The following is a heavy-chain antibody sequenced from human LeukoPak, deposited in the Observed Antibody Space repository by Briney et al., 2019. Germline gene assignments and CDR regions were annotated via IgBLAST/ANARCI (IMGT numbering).Heavy chain of an antibody. Sequence: GGPLKTSVQGSGYRFTSYWIGGGRQMPGKGLEGVGIIYHGDFDNRYSTSLEGQVTISVEKSIRTAFLKWSSLKASDTAMYYCARPRRGDYGPGVGAFYIWGQGTMVTVSS. J-gene: IGHJ3*02. CDR1: GYRFTSYW. D-gene: IGHD2-21*02. V-gene: IGHV5-51*01. CDR3: ARPRRGDYGPGVGAFYI. CDR2: IYHGDFDN.